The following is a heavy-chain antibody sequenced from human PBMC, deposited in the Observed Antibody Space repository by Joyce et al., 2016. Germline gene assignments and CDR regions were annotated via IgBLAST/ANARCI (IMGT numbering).Heavy chain of an antibody. CDR2: IFSSGTS. Sequence: QVQLQESGPGLVKPLETLSLTCTVSGGSMRRKDWSWIRQSPGKGLEWIGYIFSSGTSNYNPSLKGRVAISLDTSMSQVSLTLHSVTAADTAIYYCATSTLTTIWYFDLWGRGARVTVSS. J-gene: IGHJ2*01. V-gene: IGHV4-59*01. CDR3: ATSTLTTIWYFDL. CDR1: GGSMRRKD. D-gene: IGHD4-17*01.